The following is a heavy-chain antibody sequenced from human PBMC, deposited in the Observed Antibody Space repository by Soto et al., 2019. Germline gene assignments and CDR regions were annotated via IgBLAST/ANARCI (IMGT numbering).Heavy chain of an antibody. D-gene: IGHD6-19*01. CDR3: ARVQFASGWRYAGDY. CDR1: GYTFTNYY. V-gene: IGHV1-46*01. J-gene: IGHJ4*02. Sequence: QVQLVQSGAEVKEPGASVRVSCKASGYTFTNYYIHWVRQAPGQGLEWLGIINPSDGTATYAQKFQGIISPTRDTSTSTVYMQLSSLTSEDTAVYYCARVQFASGWRYAGDYWGQGTLVTVSS. CDR2: INPSDGTA.